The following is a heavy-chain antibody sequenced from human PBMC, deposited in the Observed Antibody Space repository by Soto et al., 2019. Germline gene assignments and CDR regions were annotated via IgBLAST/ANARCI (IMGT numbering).Heavy chain of an antibody. CDR1: GGSISSGGYS. CDR2: IYHSGST. J-gene: IGHJ4*02. CDR3: AGGIAARPLGY. D-gene: IGHD6-6*01. V-gene: IGHV4-30-2*01. Sequence: QLQLQESGSGLVKPSQTLSLTCAVSGGSISSGGYSWSWIRRPPGEGLEWIGYIYHSGSTYYNASLKSRVTISVDRSKYQFSLKLSSVTAADTAVYYCAGGIAARPLGYWGQGTLVTVSS.